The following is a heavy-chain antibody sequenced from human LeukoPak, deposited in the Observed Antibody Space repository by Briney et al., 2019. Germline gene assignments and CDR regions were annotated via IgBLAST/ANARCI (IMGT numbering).Heavy chain of an antibody. J-gene: IGHJ4*02. CDR3: ARYYDGSGYYYY. V-gene: IGHV1-8*01. CDR2: MNPNSGNT. CDR1: GHSFTSHD. D-gene: IGHD3-22*01. Sequence: GASVKVSCKASGHSFTSHDINWVRQATGQGLEWMGWMNPNSGNTGYAEKFQGRVTMTRNTSINTAYMELSSLRSEDTAVYYCARYYDGSGYYYYWGQGTLVAVSS.